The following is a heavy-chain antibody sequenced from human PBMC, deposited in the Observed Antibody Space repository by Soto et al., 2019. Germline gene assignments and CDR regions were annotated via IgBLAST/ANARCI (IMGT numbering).Heavy chain of an antibody. CDR1: GYTFTSYY. V-gene: IGHV1-46*03. CDR3: SRGYPPRDQLGNLPGAF. CDR2: INTSGGST. D-gene: IGHD1-1*01. Sequence: QVQLVQSGAEVMQPGASVKVSCKASGYTFTSYYIHWVRQAPGQGLEWMGIINTSGGSTNYAQKLQGRVTMTRDTSTSTVYMALSRLRSEDPAIYYCSRGYPPRDQLGNLPGAFWGQGTLVTVSS. J-gene: IGHJ4*02.